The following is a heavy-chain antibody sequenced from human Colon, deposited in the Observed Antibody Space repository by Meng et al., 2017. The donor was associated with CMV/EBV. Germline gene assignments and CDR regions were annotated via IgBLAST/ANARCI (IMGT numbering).Heavy chain of an antibody. V-gene: IGHV1-2*02. CDR3: GTFGGDFDY. Sequence: HLLQLGAWMRGPWAQVKVACKASGYPFTGYLIHWVRQAPGQGLEGMGWINPYSGDTIYAQKFEVGVTMTRDASITTAYLELSSLKSDDTVVYYCGTFGGDFDYWGQGTLVTVSS. D-gene: IGHD3-3*01. CDR2: INPYSGDT. J-gene: IGHJ4*02. CDR1: GYPFTGYL.